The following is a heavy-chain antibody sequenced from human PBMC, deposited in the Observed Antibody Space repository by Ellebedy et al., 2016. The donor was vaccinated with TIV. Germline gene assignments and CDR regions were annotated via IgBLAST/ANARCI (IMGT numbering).Heavy chain of an antibody. CDR1: GFTFSGFT. Sequence: PGGSLRLSCAASGFTFSGFTMNWVRQAPGKGLEWVANIYQDGSDQYYVDSVKGRFTISRDNVNNALFLQMNSLRAEDTAVYYCARRGSYGDYAVQINSWFDSWGRGTLVSVSS. CDR2: IYQDGSDQ. J-gene: IGHJ5*01. D-gene: IGHD4-17*01. CDR3: ARRGSYGDYAVQINSWFDS. V-gene: IGHV3-7*01.